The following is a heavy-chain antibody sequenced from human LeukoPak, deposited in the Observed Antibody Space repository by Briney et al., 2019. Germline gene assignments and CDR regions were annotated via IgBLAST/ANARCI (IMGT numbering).Heavy chain of an antibody. CDR2: INHSGST. J-gene: IGHJ6*02. CDR1: GGSFSGYY. V-gene: IGHV4-34*01. D-gene: IGHD6-13*01. CDR3: ARAKVSSSWYARFYYYYGMDV. Sequence: SETLSLTCAVYGGSFSGYYWSWIRQPSGKGLEWIGEINHSGSTNYNPSLKSRVTISVDTSKNQFSLKLSSVTAADTAVYYCARAKVSSSWYARFYYYYGMDVWGQGTTVTVSS.